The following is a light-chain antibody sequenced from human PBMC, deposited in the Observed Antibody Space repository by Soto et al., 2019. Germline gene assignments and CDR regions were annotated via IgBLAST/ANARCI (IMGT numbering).Light chain of an antibody. J-gene: IGKJ2*01. CDR1: QSLLRSDGRSS. Sequence: VMTQTPLSLSDSPGQPDSISCKSSQSLLRSDGRSSLYWYLQKPGQSPQLLIYGASTRLSGVPDRFSGSGSGTDLTLKISRVEAEDVGVYYGMQRIQLPETFGQGTKLEIK. V-gene: IGKV2D-29*02. CDR2: GAS. CDR3: MQRIQLPET.